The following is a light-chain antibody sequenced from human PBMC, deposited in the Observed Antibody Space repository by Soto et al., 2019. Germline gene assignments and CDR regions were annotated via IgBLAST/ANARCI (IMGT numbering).Light chain of an antibody. CDR2: GAS. CDR3: QQYNNWPRT. Sequence: ETVMTQSPATLSVSPWERATLSCRASQSVSSKLAWYQQKPGQAPRLLIYGASTRATGIPARFSGSGSGTEFTLTISSLQSEDFAVYYCQQYNNWPRTFGQGTRLEI. CDR1: QSVSSK. J-gene: IGKJ5*01. V-gene: IGKV3-15*01.